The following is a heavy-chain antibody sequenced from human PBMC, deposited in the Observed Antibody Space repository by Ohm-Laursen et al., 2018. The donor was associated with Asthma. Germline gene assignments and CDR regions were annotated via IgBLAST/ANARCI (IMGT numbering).Heavy chain of an antibody. CDR2: ISAYNGNT. CDR3: ARERGITIFGVVSNYFDY. Sequence: SVKVSCKASGYTFTSYDINWVRQAPGQGLEWMGWISAYNGNTNYAQKLQGRVTMTTDTSTSTAYMELRSLRSDDTAVYYCARERGITIFGVVSNYFDYWGQGTLVTVSS. CDR1: GYTFTSYD. D-gene: IGHD3-3*01. J-gene: IGHJ4*02. V-gene: IGHV1-18*01.